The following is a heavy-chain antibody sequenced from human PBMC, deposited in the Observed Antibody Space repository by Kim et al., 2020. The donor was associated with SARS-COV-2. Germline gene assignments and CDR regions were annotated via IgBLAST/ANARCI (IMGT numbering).Heavy chain of an antibody. CDR1: GFTFSSYG. D-gene: IGHD3-22*01. V-gene: IGHV3-30*18. CDR3: AKDTVAYDSSGEGYFQH. Sequence: GGSLRLSCAASGFTFSSYGMHWVRQAPGKGLEWVAVISYDGSNKYYADSVKGRFTISRDNSKNTLYLQMNSLRAEDTAVYYCAKDTVAYDSSGEGYFQHWGQGTLVTVSS. CDR2: ISYDGSNK. J-gene: IGHJ1*01.